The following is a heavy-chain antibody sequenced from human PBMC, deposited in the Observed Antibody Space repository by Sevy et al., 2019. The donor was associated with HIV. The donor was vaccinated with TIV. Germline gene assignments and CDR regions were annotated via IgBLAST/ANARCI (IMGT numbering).Heavy chain of an antibody. D-gene: IGHD3-10*01. CDR2: IRSKANSYAT. CDR1: GFTFSGSA. CDR3: TLTTAADYYGSGSTSVGWY. V-gene: IGHV3-73*01. Sequence: GGSLRLSCAASGFTFSGSAMHWVRQASGKGLEWVGRIRSKANSYATAYAASVKGRFTISRDDSKNTAYLQMNSLKTEDTAVYYCTLTTAADYYGSGSTSVGWYWGRGTLVTVS. J-gene: IGHJ4*02.